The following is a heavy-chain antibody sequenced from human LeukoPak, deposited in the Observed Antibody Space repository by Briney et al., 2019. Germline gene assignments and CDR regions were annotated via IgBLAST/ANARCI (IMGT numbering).Heavy chain of an antibody. D-gene: IGHD1-26*01. CDR3: ARDRGGGRPGWYNGMDV. Sequence: ASVKVSCKASGYTFSDYYINWVRRAPGQGLEWMGWIDPNGGAATYTQKFQGRVTMTRDTSINTAYMELSRLRSDDTAVYYCARDRGGGRPGWYNGMDVWGQGTAVIVSS. V-gene: IGHV1-2*02. CDR1: GYTFSDYY. J-gene: IGHJ6*02. CDR2: IDPNGGAA.